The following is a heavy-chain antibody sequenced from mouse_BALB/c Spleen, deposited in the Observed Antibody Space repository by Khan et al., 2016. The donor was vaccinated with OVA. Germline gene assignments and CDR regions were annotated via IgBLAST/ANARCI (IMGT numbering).Heavy chain of an antibody. CDR2: INYSGGT. J-gene: IGHJ3*01. CDR3: ARWFAY. CDR1: GYSITSDYA. V-gene: IGHV3-2*02. Sequence: EVQLQQSGPGLVKPSQSLSLTCTATGYSITSDYAWNLIRQFPGNKLEWMGYINYSGGTSYLPSLKSRISITRDTSKNQFFLQLNSVTTEDSATYYCARWFAYWGQGTLVTVS.